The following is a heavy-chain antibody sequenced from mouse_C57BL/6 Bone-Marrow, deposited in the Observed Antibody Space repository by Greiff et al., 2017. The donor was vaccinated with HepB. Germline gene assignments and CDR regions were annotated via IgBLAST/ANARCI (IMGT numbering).Heavy chain of an antibody. J-gene: IGHJ4*01. CDR1: GFTFSDFY. V-gene: IGHV7-1*01. D-gene: IGHD2-3*01. Sequence: EVMLVESGGGLVQSGRSLRLSCATSGFTFSDFYMEWVRQAPGKGLEWIAASRNKANDYTTEYSASVKGRFIVSRDTSQSILYLQMNALRAEDTAIYYCARDRGDVYGYAMDYWGQGTSVTVSS. CDR2: SRNKANDYTT. CDR3: ARDRGDVYGYAMDY.